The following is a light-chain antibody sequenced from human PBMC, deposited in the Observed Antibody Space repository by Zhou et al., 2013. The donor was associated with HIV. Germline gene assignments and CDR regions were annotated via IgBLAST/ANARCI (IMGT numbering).Light chain of an antibody. CDR3: QQFSTTPLT. J-gene: IGKJ4*01. CDR2: DAS. Sequence: AIQLTQSPSSLSASVGDRITITCRASQGISSILAWYQQKPGKVPRLLVYDASNLESGVPSRFSGSVSGTDFTLTISSLQPEDFATYYCQQFSTTPLTFGGRDHGGDQT. CDR1: QGISSI. V-gene: IGKV1-13*02.